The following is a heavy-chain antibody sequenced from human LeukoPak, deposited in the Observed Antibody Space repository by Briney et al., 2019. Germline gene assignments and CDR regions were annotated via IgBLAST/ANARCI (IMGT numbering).Heavy chain of an antibody. Sequence: GGSLTLSCAASGFTYNSYEMHWLPQAPGKALVGVTHISSDGDDTVHAVSVRGRFTISRDNANDTLYLQMDRLRGGGTAVYYCAREWEIPVAYCMDVWGKGTTVTVSS. V-gene: IGHV3-74*01. CDR3: AREWEIPVAYCMDV. D-gene: IGHD1-26*01. CDR1: GFTYNSYE. J-gene: IGHJ6*04. CDR2: ISSDGDDT.